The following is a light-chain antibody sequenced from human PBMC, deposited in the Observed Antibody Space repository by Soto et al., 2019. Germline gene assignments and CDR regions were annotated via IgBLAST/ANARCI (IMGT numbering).Light chain of an antibody. CDR1: QSVSSY. J-gene: IGKJ5*01. Sequence: EIVVTQSPATMSLYPGSRASLSCRVSQSVSSYLAWYQQKPGQAPRLLIYDASNRATGIPARFSGSGSGTDFTLTISSLEPEDFAVYYCQQRSNWPPITFGQGTRLEIK. CDR3: QQRSNWPPIT. V-gene: IGKV3-11*01. CDR2: DAS.